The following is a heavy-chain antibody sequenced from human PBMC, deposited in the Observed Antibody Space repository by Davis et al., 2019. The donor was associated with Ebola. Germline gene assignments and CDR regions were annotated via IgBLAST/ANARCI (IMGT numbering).Heavy chain of an antibody. J-gene: IGHJ4*02. D-gene: IGHD1-26*01. CDR1: GFTFSSSA. CDR2: ISDSGSNT. V-gene: IGHV3-23*01. CDR3: ATLPGYY. Sequence: GGSLRLSCAASGFTFSSSAMTWVRQAPGKGLEWVSAISDSGSNTYYADSVKGQFTISRDNSKNTLYLQMNNLRVEDTAVYYCATLPGYYWGQGTLVTVSS.